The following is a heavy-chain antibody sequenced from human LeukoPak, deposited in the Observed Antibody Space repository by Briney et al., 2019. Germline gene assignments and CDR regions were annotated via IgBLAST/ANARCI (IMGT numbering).Heavy chain of an antibody. Sequence: SVKVSRKASGFTFPRSALQWVRQPRGQRLEWIGWIVVGSGDTDYAQTFQGRVTITRDMSTSTTYMELSSLRSEDTAVYYCAAGDYYKNSGYLYWGQGTLVTVSS. D-gene: IGHD3-22*01. V-gene: IGHV1-58*01. CDR1: GFTFPRSA. CDR2: IVVGSGDT. CDR3: AAGDYYKNSGYLY. J-gene: IGHJ4*02.